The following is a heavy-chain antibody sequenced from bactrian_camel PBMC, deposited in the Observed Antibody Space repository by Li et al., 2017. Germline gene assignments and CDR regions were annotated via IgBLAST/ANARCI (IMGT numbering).Heavy chain of an antibody. Sequence: GGGSVQAGGSLTLSCEASGFTTNNKCVGWFRQTPGNEREEVALIYTGAGSTYYADPVKGRFTILPGSAENTVHLQMNSLKPEDTASYYCAASLQWFGCRDSATIGFWGQGTQVTVS. J-gene: IGHJ4*01. CDR2: IYTGAGST. V-gene: IGHV3S25*01. D-gene: IGHD2*01. CDR3: AASLQWFGCRDSATIGF. CDR1: GFTTNNKC.